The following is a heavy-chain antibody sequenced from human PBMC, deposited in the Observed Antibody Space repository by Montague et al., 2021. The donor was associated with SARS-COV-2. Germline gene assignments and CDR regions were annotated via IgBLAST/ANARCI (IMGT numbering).Heavy chain of an antibody. CDR3: ARVGTRLNDYDGSGYFDY. J-gene: IGHJ4*02. CDR2: IYFSGGT. CDR1: GGSISGYY. D-gene: IGHD3-22*01. Sequence: SETLSLTCSVSGGSISGYYWSWIRQPPGQGMGWIGYIYFSGGTNYNPSLKSRVTISVDTSKNQFSLELSSVTAADTAMYYCARVGTRLNDYDGSGYFDYWGQGALVIVSS. V-gene: IGHV4-59*01.